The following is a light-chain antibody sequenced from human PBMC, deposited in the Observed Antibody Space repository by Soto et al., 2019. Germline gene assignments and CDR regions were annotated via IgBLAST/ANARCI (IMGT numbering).Light chain of an antibody. CDR1: QSVSSRY. Sequence: ESALAQSPGTLSLSPGERATLSCRASQSVSSRYLAWYQQKPGQAPRLLIYGASRRATDSPDRFSGSGSGTDFTLPISRVEPEEFAVYYCQQYSSSPPYTFGQGTKLEIK. CDR2: GAS. CDR3: QQYSSSPPYT. V-gene: IGKV3-20*01. J-gene: IGKJ2*01.